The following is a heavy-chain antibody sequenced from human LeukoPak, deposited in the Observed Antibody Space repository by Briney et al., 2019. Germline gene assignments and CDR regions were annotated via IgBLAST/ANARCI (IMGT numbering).Heavy chain of an antibody. CDR1: GFTFSDYC. D-gene: IGHD6-25*01. CDR3: AKNSGYSWQYFFDY. V-gene: IGHV3-11*01. J-gene: IGHJ4*02. CDR2: ISSGGTTI. Sequence: GGSLRLSCAAAGFTFSDYCMSWIRQTPGKGLEWVSYISSGGTTIYYADSVKGRFTVSRDNSKNTLYLQMNSLRAEDAAVYFCAKNSGYSWQYFFDYWGQGTLVTVSS.